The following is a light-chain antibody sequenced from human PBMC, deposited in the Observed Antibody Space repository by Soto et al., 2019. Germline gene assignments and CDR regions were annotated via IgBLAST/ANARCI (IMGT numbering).Light chain of an antibody. Sequence: QSALTQPASVSGSPGQSITISCTGTSSDVAGYNYVSWYQQHPGKAPKLMIYDVSNRPSGVSNRFSGSKSGNTASLTISGLQDEDEADYYCSSYTSSSTPIFGGGTKLTVL. CDR2: DVS. CDR3: SSYTSSSTPI. J-gene: IGLJ2*01. CDR1: SSDVAGYNY. V-gene: IGLV2-14*01.